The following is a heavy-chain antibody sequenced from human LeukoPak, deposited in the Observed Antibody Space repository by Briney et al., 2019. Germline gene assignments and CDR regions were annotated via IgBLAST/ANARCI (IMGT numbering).Heavy chain of an antibody. CDR3: ARLTFGVVTPDDY. J-gene: IGHJ4*02. D-gene: IGHD3-3*01. Sequence: RASVKISCKASGYTFTSYGISWVRQAPGQGLEWMGWISAYNGNTNYAQKLQGRVTMTTDTSTSTAFMELRSLRSDDPAVYYCARLTFGVVTPDDYWGQGTLVTVSS. V-gene: IGHV1-18*01. CDR1: GYTFTSYG. CDR2: ISAYNGNT.